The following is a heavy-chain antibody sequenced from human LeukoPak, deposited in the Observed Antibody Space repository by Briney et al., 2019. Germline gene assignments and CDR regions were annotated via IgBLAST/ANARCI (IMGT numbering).Heavy chain of an antibody. J-gene: IGHJ4*02. Sequence: GGSLRLSCAASGFTFSSYGMHWVRQAPGKGLEWVAVISYDGSNKYYADSVKGRFTISRDNSKNTLYLQMNSLRAEDTAVYCCATADSSGYGIDYWGQGTLVTVSS. CDR3: ATADSSGYGIDY. D-gene: IGHD3-22*01. V-gene: IGHV3-30*03. CDR2: ISYDGSNK. CDR1: GFTFSSYG.